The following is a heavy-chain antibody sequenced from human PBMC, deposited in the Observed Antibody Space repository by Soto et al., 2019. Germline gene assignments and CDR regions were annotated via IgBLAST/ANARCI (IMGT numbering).Heavy chain of an antibody. J-gene: IGHJ4*02. Sequence: QVQLVQSGAEVKKPGASVKISCKASGYTFIHYYIHWVRHAPGQGLEWMAIINPKGGSTNYAQKFQGRVTVTSDTSTTTASMELNSLETADTAVYFCERSLLKGDFWGQGTLVTVSS. CDR2: INPKGGST. CDR1: GYTFIHYY. V-gene: IGHV1-46*01. D-gene: IGHD2-21*01. CDR3: ERSLLKGDF.